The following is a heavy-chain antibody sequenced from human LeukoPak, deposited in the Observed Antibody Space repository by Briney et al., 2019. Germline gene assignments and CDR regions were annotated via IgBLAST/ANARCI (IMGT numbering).Heavy chain of an antibody. J-gene: IGHJ4*02. CDR2: MNPNSGNT. D-gene: IGHD4-17*01. Sequence: ASVKVSCKASGYTFTSYDINWVRQATGQGLEWMGWMNPNSGNTGYAQKFQGRVTITRNTSISTAYMELSSLRSEDTAVYYCAPMLHYGDFDYWGQGTLVTVSS. V-gene: IGHV1-8*03. CDR3: APMLHYGDFDY. CDR1: GYTFTSYD.